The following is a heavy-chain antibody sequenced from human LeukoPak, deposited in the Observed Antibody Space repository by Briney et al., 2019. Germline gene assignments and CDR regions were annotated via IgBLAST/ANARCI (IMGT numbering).Heavy chain of an antibody. CDR1: GFTFSSYW. V-gene: IGHV3-7*01. D-gene: IGHD1-26*01. CDR2: INQDGSEK. CDR3: AREELCDY. J-gene: IGHJ4*02. Sequence: GGSLRLSCAASGFTFSSYWMRWVRQAPGKGLEWVANINQDGSEKYYLASVKRRINISRDNAKSSLYLQMNSLRAEDTAVYYCAREELCDYWGEGTLVTVSS.